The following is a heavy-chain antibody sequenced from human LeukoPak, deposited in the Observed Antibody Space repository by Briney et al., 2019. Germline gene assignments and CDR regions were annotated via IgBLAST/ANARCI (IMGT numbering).Heavy chain of an antibody. J-gene: IGHJ4*02. CDR1: GLTFSSYA. V-gene: IGHV3-64*01. CDR2: ISSNGGST. CDR3: ARASSGWYGY. Sequence: GGSLRLSCVVSGLTFSSYAMHWVRQAPGKGLEYVSAISSNGGSTYYANSVKGRFTISRDNSKNTLYLQMGSLRVEDMAVYYCARASSGWYGYWGQGTLVTVSS. D-gene: IGHD6-19*01.